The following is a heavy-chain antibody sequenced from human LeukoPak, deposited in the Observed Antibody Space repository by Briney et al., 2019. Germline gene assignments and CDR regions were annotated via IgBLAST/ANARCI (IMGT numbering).Heavy chain of an antibody. J-gene: IGHJ3*02. V-gene: IGHV4-39*01. CDR2: INHSGST. Sequence: SETLSLTCTVSGGSISSSSYYWSWIRQPPGKGLEWIGEINHSGSTNYNPSLKSRVTISVDTSKNQFSLKLSSVTAADTAVYYCARKGGGITMVRGAIRRGAFNIWGQGTMVTVSS. CDR1: GGSISSSSYY. CDR3: ARKGGGITMVRGAIRRGAFNI. D-gene: IGHD3-10*01.